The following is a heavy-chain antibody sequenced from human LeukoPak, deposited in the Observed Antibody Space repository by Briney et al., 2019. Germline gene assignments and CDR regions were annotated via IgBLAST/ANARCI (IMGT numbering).Heavy chain of an antibody. CDR2: INPNSGGT. Sequence: GASVKVSCKASGYTFTGYYMHWVRQAPGQGLEWMGWINPNSGGTNYAQKFQGRVTMTRDTSISTAYMELSRLRSDDTAMYYCARDRRVVGAYYYYYMDVWGKGTTVTISS. V-gene: IGHV1-2*02. CDR3: ARDRRVVGAYYYYYMDV. J-gene: IGHJ6*03. D-gene: IGHD3-10*01. CDR1: GYTFTGYY.